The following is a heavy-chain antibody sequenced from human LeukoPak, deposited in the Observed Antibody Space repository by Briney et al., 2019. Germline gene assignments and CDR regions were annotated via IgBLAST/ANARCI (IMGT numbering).Heavy chain of an antibody. CDR1: GFTFSSYA. D-gene: IGHD2-15*01. V-gene: IGHV3-23*01. Sequence: GGSLRLSCAASGFTFSSYAMSWVRQAPGKGLEWVSAISGSGGSTYYADSVKGRFTISRDNSKNTLYLQMNSLRAEDTAVYYCAKDVWDIVAVVAAPVDYWGQGTLVTVSS. CDR2: ISGSGGST. CDR3: AKDVWDIVAVVAAPVDY. J-gene: IGHJ4*02.